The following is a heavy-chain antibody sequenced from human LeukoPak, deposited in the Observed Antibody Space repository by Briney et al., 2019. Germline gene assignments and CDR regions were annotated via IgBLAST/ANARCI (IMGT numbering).Heavy chain of an antibody. CDR3: ATAGNYRFDY. CDR1: GFTFSNYW. D-gene: IGHD1-7*01. J-gene: IGHJ4*02. Sequence: GRSLRLSCAASGFTFSNYWVHWVRQAPGKGLVWVSRINPDGSTINYADSVKGRFTISRDNAKNTLYLQMNSLRAEDTAVYYCATAGNYRFDYWGQGTLVTVSS. CDR2: INPDGSTI. V-gene: IGHV3-74*01.